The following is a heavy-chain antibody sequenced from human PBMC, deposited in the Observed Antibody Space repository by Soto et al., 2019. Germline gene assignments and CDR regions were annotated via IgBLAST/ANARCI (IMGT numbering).Heavy chain of an antibody. CDR3: AQSIVVAPAAIRGFAACFDL. CDR2: IYWDDDK. CDR1: GFSLSTSGVG. V-gene: IGHV2-5*02. J-gene: IGHJ5*02. Sequence: SGPTLVNPTQTLTLTCTFSGFSLSTSGVGVGWIRQPPGKALEWLALIYWDDDKRYSPSLKSRLTITKDTSKNQVVLTMTNMEPVDTAKYYSAQSIVVAPAAIRGFAACFDLWPQGTFVPVSS. D-gene: IGHD2-2*02.